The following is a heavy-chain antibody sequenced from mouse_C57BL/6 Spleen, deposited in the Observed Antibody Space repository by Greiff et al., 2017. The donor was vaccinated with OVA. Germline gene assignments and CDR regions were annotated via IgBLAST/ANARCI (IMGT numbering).Heavy chain of an antibody. Sequence: QVQLQQPGAELVKPGASVKLSCKASGYTFTSYWMHWVKQRPGRGLEWIGRIDPNSGGTKYNEKFKSKATLTVDKPSSTAYMQLSSLTSEDSAVYYGAREGAWDYDYYYAMDYWGQGTSVTVSS. CDR3: AREGAWDYDYYYAMDY. D-gene: IGHD2-4*01. CDR2: IDPNSGGT. V-gene: IGHV1-72*01. CDR1: GYTFTSYW. J-gene: IGHJ4*01.